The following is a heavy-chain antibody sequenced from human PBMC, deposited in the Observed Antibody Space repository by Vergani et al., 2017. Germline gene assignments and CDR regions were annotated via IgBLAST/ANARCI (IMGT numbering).Heavy chain of an antibody. CDR3: VRDTRRYFLDSIDGGDSDSPPFVPAV. CDR1: GGSLTPYY. CDR2: IYYNGRT. V-gene: IGHV4-59*01. D-gene: IGHD2-21*01. Sequence: QVRLQESGPGLVRPSETLSLTCTVSGGSLTPYYWSWIRQSPGKGLEWIGNIYYNGRTKYNPSLKSRATISADTSKDQVSLRLTSMTAADTAVYYCVRDTRRYFLDSIDGGDSDSPPFVPAVWGLGTGVIVSS. J-gene: IGHJ3*01.